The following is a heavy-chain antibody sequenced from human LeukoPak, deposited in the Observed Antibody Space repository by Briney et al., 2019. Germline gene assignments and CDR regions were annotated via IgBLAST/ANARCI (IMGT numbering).Heavy chain of an antibody. V-gene: IGHV3-30*03. CDR3: ARAFGGSYSSTVDY. D-gene: IGHD1-26*01. Sequence: PGGSLRLSCAASGFDFSNYWMYWVRQAPGKGLEWVAVMSYDGSHEYYADSVKGRFTISRDNPKSTLYLQMNSLRPEDMAVYYCARAFGGSYSSTVDYWGQGTLVTVSS. CDR1: GFDFSNYW. J-gene: IGHJ4*02. CDR2: MSYDGSHE.